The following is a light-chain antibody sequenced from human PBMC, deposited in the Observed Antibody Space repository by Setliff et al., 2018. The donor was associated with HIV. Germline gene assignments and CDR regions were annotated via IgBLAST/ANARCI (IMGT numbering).Light chain of an antibody. J-gene: IGLJ1*01. CDR1: SNDVGGHNY. CDR3: SSYTSSFTYV. Sequence: QSALTQPTSVSGSPGQSVTISCTGTSNDVGGHNYVSWYQQYPGKVPTLLIFGVTNRPAGVSFRFGGSESGNTASLTISGLQAEDEADYYCSSYTSSFTYVFGSGTKVTVL. V-gene: IGLV2-14*03. CDR2: GVT.